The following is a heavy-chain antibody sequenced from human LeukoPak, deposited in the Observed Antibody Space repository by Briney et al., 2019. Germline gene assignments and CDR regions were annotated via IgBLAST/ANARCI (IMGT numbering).Heavy chain of an antibody. CDR2: ISYDGSNK. CDR1: GFTFSSYG. D-gene: IGHD5-24*01. J-gene: IGHJ4*02. CDR3: AKGQGATTRSGFDY. Sequence: GGSLRLSCAASGFTFSSYGMSWVRQAPGKGLEWVAVISYDGSNKYYADSVKGRFTISRDNSKNTLYLQMNSLRAEDTAVYYCAKGQGATTRSGFDYWGQGTLVTVSS. V-gene: IGHV3-30*18.